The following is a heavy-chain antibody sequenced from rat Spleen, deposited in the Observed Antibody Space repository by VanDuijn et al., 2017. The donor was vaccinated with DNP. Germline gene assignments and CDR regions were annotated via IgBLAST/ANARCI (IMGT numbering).Heavy chain of an antibody. V-gene: IGHV5-22*01. CDR1: GFTFSDYY. CDR3: VRWDYGIYGFDY. Sequence: EVQLVESGGGLVQPGRSLKLSCAASGFTFSDYYMAWVRQAPTKGLEWVAYINYDGGTTYYGDSVKGRFTISRDNAENTLYLQMYSLRSEDMATYYCVRWDYGIYGFDYWGQGVMVTVSS. J-gene: IGHJ2*01. D-gene: IGHD1-11*01. CDR2: INYDGGTT.